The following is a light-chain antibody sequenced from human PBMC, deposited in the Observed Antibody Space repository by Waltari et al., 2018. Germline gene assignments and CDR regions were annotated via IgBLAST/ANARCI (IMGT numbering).Light chain of an antibody. V-gene: IGKV3-15*01. J-gene: IGKJ5*01. Sequence: EIVMTQSPATLSVSPGERVTLSCRASQSVRSYVAWYQQLPGLAPRLLVYGATTRATGIPAKFSGSGSGTEFTLTISSLESEDSAVYFCQQYNNWPPEFGQGTRLEIQ. CDR2: GAT. CDR3: QQYNNWPPE. CDR1: QSVRSY.